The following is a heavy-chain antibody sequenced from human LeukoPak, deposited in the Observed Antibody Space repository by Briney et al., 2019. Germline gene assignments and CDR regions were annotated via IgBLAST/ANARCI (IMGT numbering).Heavy chain of an antibody. CDR2: INWNGGST. D-gene: IGHD3-3*01. CDR1: GFTFDDYG. Sequence: GGSLRLSCAASGFTFDDYGMSWVRQAPGKGLEWVSGINWNGGSTGYADSVKGRFTISRDNAKNSLYLQMNSLLAEDTALYYCARDQFGVIIVTSQYYFDYWGQGTLVTVSS. CDR3: ARDQFGVIIVTSQYYFDY. J-gene: IGHJ4*02. V-gene: IGHV3-20*04.